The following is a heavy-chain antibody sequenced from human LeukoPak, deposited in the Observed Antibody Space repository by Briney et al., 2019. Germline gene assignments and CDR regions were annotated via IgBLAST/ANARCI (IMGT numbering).Heavy chain of an antibody. Sequence: GGSLRLSCAASGFTFSSYGMHWVRQPPGKGLECVAFIRYDGSNEYYADSVKGRFTISRDNSKNTLYLQMNSLRAEDTAVYYCAKGPYCSGGTCYLNYYYMDVWGKGTTVTVSS. J-gene: IGHJ6*03. V-gene: IGHV3-30*02. CDR2: IRYDGSNE. D-gene: IGHD2-15*01. CDR3: AKGPYCSGGTCYLNYYYMDV. CDR1: GFTFSSYG.